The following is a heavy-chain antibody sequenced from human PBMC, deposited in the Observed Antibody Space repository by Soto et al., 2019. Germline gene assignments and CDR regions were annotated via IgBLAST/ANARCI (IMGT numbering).Heavy chain of an antibody. CDR3: ASQDPLWSGLIMRGRLFY. CDR1: GGSISSSSYY. Sequence: SETLSLTCTVSGGSISSSSYYWGWIRQPPGKGLEWIGSIYYSGSTYYNPSLKSRVTISVDTSKNQFSLKLSSVTAADTAVYYCASQDPLWSGLIMRGRLFYWGQGTLVTVSS. CDR2: IYYSGST. J-gene: IGHJ4*02. V-gene: IGHV4-39*01. D-gene: IGHD3-3*01.